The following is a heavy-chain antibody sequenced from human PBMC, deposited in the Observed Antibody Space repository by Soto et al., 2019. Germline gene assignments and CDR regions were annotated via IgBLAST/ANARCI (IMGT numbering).Heavy chain of an antibody. CDR3: AKDISYSSGWPGY. Sequence: PGGSLRLSCAASGFTFSRDGMSWVRQAPGKGLEWVSLISWDGGSTYYADSVKGRFTISRDNSKNSLYLQMNSLRTEDTALYYCAKDISYSSGWPGYWGQGTLVTVSS. CDR2: ISWDGGST. J-gene: IGHJ4*02. D-gene: IGHD6-19*01. CDR1: GFTFSRDG. V-gene: IGHV3-43*01.